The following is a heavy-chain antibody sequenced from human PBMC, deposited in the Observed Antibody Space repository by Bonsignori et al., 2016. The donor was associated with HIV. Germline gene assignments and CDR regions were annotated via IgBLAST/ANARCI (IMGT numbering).Heavy chain of an antibody. CDR3: ARGAEGVVIASFDY. J-gene: IGHJ4*02. Sequence: WVRQAPGQGLEWMGGIIPIFGTANYAQKLQGRVTITADESTSTAYMELSSLRSEDTAVYYCARGAEGVVIASFDYWGQGTLVTVSS. V-gene: IGHV1-69*01. D-gene: IGHD2-21*01. CDR2: IIPIFGTA.